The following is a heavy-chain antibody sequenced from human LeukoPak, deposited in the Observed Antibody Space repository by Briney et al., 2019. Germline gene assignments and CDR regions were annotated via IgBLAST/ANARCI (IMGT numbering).Heavy chain of an antibody. J-gene: IGHJ4*02. Sequence: PGGSLRLSCAASGFTFSKYGMHWVRQAPGKGLEWVAGIWHDGNNKYYVDSVKGRFTISRDKSKNMLFLQMNSLRAEDTAVYYCAKDRRYSSSWTFDYWGQGTLVTVSS. D-gene: IGHD6-13*01. CDR3: AKDRRYSSSWTFDY. V-gene: IGHV3-33*03. CDR2: IWHDGNNK. CDR1: GFTFSKYG.